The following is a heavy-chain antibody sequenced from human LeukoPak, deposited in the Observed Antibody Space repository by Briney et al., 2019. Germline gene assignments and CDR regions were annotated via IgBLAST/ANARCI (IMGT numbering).Heavy chain of an antibody. CDR1: GGSISSSSYY. D-gene: IGHD6-13*01. CDR3: ARLAGAGTDGWFDP. V-gene: IGHV4-39*01. CDR2: IYYSGST. J-gene: IGHJ5*02. Sequence: SETLSLTCTVSGGSISSSSYYWGWIRQPPGKGLEWIGSIYYSGSTYYNPSLKSRVTISVDTSKNQFSLKLSSVTAADTAVYYCARLAGAGTDGWFDPWGQGTLVTVSS.